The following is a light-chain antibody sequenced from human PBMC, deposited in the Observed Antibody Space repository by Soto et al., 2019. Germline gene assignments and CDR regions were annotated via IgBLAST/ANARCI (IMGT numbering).Light chain of an antibody. J-gene: IGKJ1*01. V-gene: IGKV3-20*01. CDR3: MQGTLWPWT. Sequence: EIVLTQSPGTLSLSPGERATLSCRASQSVSNNYLAWYQQKPGQAPRLLIYGASNRATGIPDRFSGSGSGTYFTLKISRVEAEDVGFYYCMQGTLWPWTFGQGTKVDIK. CDR2: GAS. CDR1: QSVSNNY.